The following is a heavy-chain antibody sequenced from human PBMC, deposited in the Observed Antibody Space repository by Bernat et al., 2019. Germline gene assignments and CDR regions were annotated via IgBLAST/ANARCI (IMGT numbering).Heavy chain of an antibody. Sequence: EVQLVESGGGLVKPGGSLKISCAASGFTFFNAWMSWVRQAPGKGLEWVGRIKSKYDGGTTDYAAPVKGRFTISRDDSKNTLYLQMNSLKTEDTAVYYCTTSDYDFWSGYWDYWGQGTLVTVSS. CDR3: TTSDYDFWSGYWDY. CDR1: GFTFFNAW. D-gene: IGHD3-3*01. J-gene: IGHJ4*02. CDR2: IKSKYDGGTT. V-gene: IGHV3-15*01.